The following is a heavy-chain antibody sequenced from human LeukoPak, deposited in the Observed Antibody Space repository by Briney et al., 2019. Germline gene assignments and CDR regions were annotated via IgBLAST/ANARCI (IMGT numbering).Heavy chain of an antibody. V-gene: IGHV3-30-3*01. CDR1: GFTFSYYA. CDR3: ARDRVRGVNNDAFDI. Sequence: WGSLRLSCAASGFTFSYYAMHWVRQAPGKGLESVAVISYDGSNKYYEDFVKGRFTISRDNSKNTLYLQMNSLRAEDTAVYYCARDRVRGVNNDAFDIWGQGTMVTVSS. D-gene: IGHD3-10*01. CDR2: ISYDGSNK. J-gene: IGHJ3*02.